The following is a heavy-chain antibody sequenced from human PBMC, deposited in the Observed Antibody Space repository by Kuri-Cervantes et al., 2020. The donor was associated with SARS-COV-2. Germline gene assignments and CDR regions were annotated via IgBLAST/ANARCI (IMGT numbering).Heavy chain of an antibody. D-gene: IGHD3-22*01. Sequence: GSLRLSCAVYGGSFSGYYWSWIRQPPGKGLEWIGEINHSGSTNYNPSLKSRVTIPVDTSKNQFSLKLSSVTAADTAVYYCARGGYDSSGYYYGLGFDYWGQGTLVTVSS. CDR1: GGSFSGYY. V-gene: IGHV4-34*01. J-gene: IGHJ4*02. CDR3: ARGGYDSSGYYYGLGFDY. CDR2: INHSGST.